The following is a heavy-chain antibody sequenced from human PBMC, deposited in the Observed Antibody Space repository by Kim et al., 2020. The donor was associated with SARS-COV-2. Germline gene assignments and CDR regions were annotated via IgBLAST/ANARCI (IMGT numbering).Heavy chain of an antibody. D-gene: IGHD2-2*01. CDR3: AKVRFFIVVVPAATFENYMDV. J-gene: IGHJ6*03. CDR2: ISGSGGST. V-gene: IGHV3-23*01. CDR1: GFTFSSYA. Sequence: GGSLRLSCAASGFTFSSYAMSWVRQAPGKGLEWVSAISGSGGSTYYADSVKGRFTISRDNSKNTLYLQMNSLRAEDTAVYYCAKVRFFIVVVPAATFENYMDVWGKGTTVTVSS.